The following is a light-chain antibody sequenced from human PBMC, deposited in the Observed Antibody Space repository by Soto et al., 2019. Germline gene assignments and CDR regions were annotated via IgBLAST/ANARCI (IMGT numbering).Light chain of an antibody. J-gene: IGLJ2*01. CDR2: EGS. CDR3: YSYAGSSTYVV. Sequence: QSVLTQPASVSGSPGQSIPISCTGTSRDVGSYYLVSWYQQHPGKAPKPMIYEGSNRPSGVSNRFSGAMSVNTASLTISGLQADDEADYYCYSYAGSSTYVVFGEGTKLTVL. V-gene: IGLV2-23*01. CDR1: SRDVGSYYL.